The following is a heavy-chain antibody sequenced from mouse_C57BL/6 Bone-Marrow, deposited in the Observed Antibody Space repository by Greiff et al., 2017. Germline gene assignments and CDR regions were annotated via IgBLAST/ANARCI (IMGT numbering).Heavy chain of an antibody. CDR3: ARTSLYYGSSSWFAY. V-gene: IGHV1-58*01. CDR2: IYIGNGYT. J-gene: IGHJ3*01. Sequence: VQLQQSGAELVRPGSSVTMSCKTSGYTFTSYGINWVKQRPGQGLEWIGYIYIGNGYTEYNEKFKGKATLTSDTSSSTAYLHLSSLTSEDSAIYFCARTSLYYGSSSWFAYWGQGTLVTVSA. CDR1: GYTFTSYG. D-gene: IGHD1-1*01.